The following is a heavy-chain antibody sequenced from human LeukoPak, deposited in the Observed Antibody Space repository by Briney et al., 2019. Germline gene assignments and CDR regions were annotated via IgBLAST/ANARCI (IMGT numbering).Heavy chain of an antibody. D-gene: IGHD3-9*01. CDR3: ARPYDILTGYPFDY. Sequence: PGGSLRLSCAASGFTFGSYAMHWVRQAPGKGLEWVAVVSYDGSNKYYADSVKGRFTISRDNSKNTLYLQMNSLRAEDTAVYYCARPYDILTGYPFDYWGQGTLVTVSS. J-gene: IGHJ4*02. CDR1: GFTFGSYA. CDR2: VSYDGSNK. V-gene: IGHV3-30*01.